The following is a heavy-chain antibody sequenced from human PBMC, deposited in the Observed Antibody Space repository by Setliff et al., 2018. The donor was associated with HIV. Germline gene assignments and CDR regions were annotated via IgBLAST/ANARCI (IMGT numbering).Heavy chain of an antibody. CDR1: GYTFTSYG. CDR2: ISGYNGNT. Sequence: ASVKVSCKASGYTFTSYGISWVRQAPGQGLEWIGWISGYNGNTNYAQKVQGRVTMTTDTSTNTAYMELRSLRSDDTAVYYCARSIVGATFDYWGQGTLGTVSS. CDR3: ARSIVGATFDY. D-gene: IGHD1-26*01. V-gene: IGHV1-18*01. J-gene: IGHJ4*02.